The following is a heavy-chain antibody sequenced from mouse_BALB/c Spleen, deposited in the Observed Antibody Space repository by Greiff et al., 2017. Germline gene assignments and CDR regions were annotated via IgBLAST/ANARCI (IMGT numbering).Heavy chain of an antibody. CDR1: GFTFSDYY. Sequence: DVMLVESGGGLVKPGGSLKLSCAASGFTFSDYYMYWVRQTPEKRLEWVATISDGGSYTYYPDSVKGRFTISRDNAKNNLYLQMSSLKSEDTAMYYCARDVDGYPYAMDYWGQGTSVTVSS. CDR2: ISDGGSYT. CDR3: ARDVDGYPYAMDY. D-gene: IGHD2-3*01. V-gene: IGHV5-4*02. J-gene: IGHJ4*01.